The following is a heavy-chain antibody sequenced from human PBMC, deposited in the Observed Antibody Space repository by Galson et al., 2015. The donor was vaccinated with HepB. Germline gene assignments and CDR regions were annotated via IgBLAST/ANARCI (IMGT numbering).Heavy chain of an antibody. J-gene: IGHJ4*02. CDR2: IYSGGST. V-gene: IGHV3-66*01. CDR1: GFTVSSNY. D-gene: IGHD5-18*01. Sequence: SLRLSCAASGFTVSSNYMSWVRQAPGKGLEWVSVIYSGGSTYYADSVKGRFTISRDNSKNTLYLQMNSLRAEDTAVYYCARDPPVDTAMEDFDYWGQGTLVTVSS. CDR3: ARDPPVDTAMEDFDY.